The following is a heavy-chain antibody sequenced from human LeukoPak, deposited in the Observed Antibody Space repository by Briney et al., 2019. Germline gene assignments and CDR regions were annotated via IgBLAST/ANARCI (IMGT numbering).Heavy chain of an antibody. V-gene: IGHV4-59*01. CDR1: GGSISSYY. CDR3: ASGSPYYFDY. D-gene: IGHD1-26*01. Sequence: SETLSLTCTDSGGSISSYYWSWIRQPPGKGLEWIGYIYYSGSTNYNPSLKSRVTISVDTSKNQFSLKLSSVTAADTAVYYCASGSPYYFDYWGQGTLVTVSS. J-gene: IGHJ4*02. CDR2: IYYSGST.